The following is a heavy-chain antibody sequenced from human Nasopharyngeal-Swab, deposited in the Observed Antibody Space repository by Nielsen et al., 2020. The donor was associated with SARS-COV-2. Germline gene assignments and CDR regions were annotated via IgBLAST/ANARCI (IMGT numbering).Heavy chain of an antibody. D-gene: IGHD1-1*01. J-gene: IGHJ6*03. CDR1: GCSISSYY. V-gene: IGHV4-59*01. CDR2: IYYSGST. Sequence: SETLSLTFTVSGCSISSYYWSWIRQPPGKGLEWIGYIYYSGSTNYNPSLKSRVTISVDTSKNQFSLKLSSVTAADTAVYYCARGGYNSYYYYYYYMDVWGKGTTVTVSS. CDR3: ARGGYNSYYYYYYYMDV.